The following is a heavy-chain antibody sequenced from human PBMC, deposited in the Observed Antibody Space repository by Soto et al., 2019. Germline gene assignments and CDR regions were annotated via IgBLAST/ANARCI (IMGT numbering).Heavy chain of an antibody. CDR2: IYWDDDK. V-gene: IGHV2-5*02. Sequence: QITLKETGHPLVKPTQTLTLTCTFSGFSLSTSGVGVGWIRQPPKKALEWLALIYWDDDKRYSPSLKSRLTTTKDTSKNQVVLTMTNMDPVDTATYYCAHRRPFGGIVVFDSWGQGIVVTVSS. J-gene: IGHJ4*02. CDR3: AHRRPFGGIVVFDS. D-gene: IGHD3-16*02. CDR1: GFSLSTSGVG.